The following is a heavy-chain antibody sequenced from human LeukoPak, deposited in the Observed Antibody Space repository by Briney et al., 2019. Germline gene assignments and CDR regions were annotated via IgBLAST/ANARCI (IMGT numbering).Heavy chain of an antibody. D-gene: IGHD6-13*01. CDR3: ARTYSSHYYYYYMDV. J-gene: IGHJ6*03. Sequence: SETLSLTCTGSGGSISSHHWSWIRQPPGKGLEWIGHIYYSRSTHYKPSLKSRVTISVDKSNNQFSLKLSSVTAADTAVYYCARTYSSHYYYYYMDVWGKGTTVTVSS. V-gene: IGHV4-59*11. CDR1: GGSISSHH. CDR2: IYYSRST.